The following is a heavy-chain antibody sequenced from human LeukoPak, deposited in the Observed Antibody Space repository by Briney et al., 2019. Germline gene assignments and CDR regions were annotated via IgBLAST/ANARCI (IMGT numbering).Heavy chain of an antibody. D-gene: IGHD2-2*01. Sequence: GGSLRLSCAASGLTFSSHWMHWVRQAPGKGLEWVAVISYDGSNKYYADSVKGRFTISRDNSKNTLYLQMNSLRAEDTAVYYCAKGGVPVVSPAVNWGQGTLVTVSS. CDR2: ISYDGSNK. J-gene: IGHJ4*02. CDR1: GLTFSSHW. V-gene: IGHV3-30*18. CDR3: AKGGVPVVSPAVN.